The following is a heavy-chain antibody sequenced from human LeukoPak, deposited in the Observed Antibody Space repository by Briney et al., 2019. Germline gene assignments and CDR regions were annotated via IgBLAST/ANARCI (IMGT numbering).Heavy chain of an antibody. CDR2: INSDGSST. Sequence: GGSLRLSCAASGFTFSSYWMHWVRQAPGKGPVWVSRINSDGSSTSYADSVKGRFTISRDNAKNTLYLQMNSLRAEDTAVYYCARDTLDWSLFDYWGQGTLVTVSS. D-gene: IGHD2-21*01. J-gene: IGHJ4*02. CDR1: GFTFSSYW. V-gene: IGHV3-74*01. CDR3: ARDTLDWSLFDY.